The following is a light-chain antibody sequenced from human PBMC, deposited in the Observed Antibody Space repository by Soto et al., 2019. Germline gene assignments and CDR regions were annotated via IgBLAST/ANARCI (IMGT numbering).Light chain of an antibody. V-gene: IGKV3-20*01. CDR1: HSVPTNY. CDR2: GAS. J-gene: IGKJ1*01. CDR3: QQYSRSTWT. Sequence: EIVLTQSPGTLSLSPGERVTLSCRASHSVPTNYLAWYQQKPGQSPRLLIYGASTRATGVPERFSGSGSGTDSNLNISRLAHEDFEVYYCQQYSRSTWTFGQGTKVDIK.